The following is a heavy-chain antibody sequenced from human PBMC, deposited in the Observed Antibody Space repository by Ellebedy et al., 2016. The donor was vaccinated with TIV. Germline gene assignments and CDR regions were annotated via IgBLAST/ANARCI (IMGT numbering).Heavy chain of an antibody. J-gene: IGHJ6*02. CDR1: GYSFTSYW. D-gene: IGHD2-21*02. V-gene: IGHV5-51*01. CDR2: IYPGDSDT. Sequence: GESLKISXKGSGYSFTSYWIGWVRQMPGKGLEWMGIIYPGDSDTRYSPSFQGQVTISADKSISTAYLQWSSLKASDTAMYYCARLPCGGDCYLPPAYGMDVWGQGTTVTVSS. CDR3: ARLPCGGDCYLPPAYGMDV.